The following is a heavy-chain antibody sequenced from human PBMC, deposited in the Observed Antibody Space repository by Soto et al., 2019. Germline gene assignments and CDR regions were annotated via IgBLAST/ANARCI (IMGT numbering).Heavy chain of an antibody. Sequence: GASVKVSCKASGYTFTSYDINWVRQATGQGLEWMGWMNPNSGNTGYAQKFQGRVTMTRNTSISTAYMELSSLRSEDTAVYYCARASGWNYDFWSGSGYYYYGMDVWGQGTTVTVSS. V-gene: IGHV1-8*01. D-gene: IGHD3-3*01. CDR2: MNPNSGNT. CDR1: GYTFTSYD. CDR3: ARASGWNYDFWSGSGYYYYGMDV. J-gene: IGHJ6*02.